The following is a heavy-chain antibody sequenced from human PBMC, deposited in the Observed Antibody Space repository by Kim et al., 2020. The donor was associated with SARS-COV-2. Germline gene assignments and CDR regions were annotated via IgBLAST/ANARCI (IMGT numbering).Heavy chain of an antibody. CDR2: ISDSGGRT. CDR3: VKITGRVTGEDY. V-gene: IGHV3-23*01. J-gene: IGHJ4*02. CDR1: GFSFRTNT. Sequence: GGSLRLSCAVSGFSFRTNTMTWVRQPPGQGLVWVSSISDSGGRTYYADSVRGRFTISRDNSKNTLYLQMNSLRDDDTTVYYCVKITGRVTGEDYWGQG. D-gene: IGHD2-21*02.